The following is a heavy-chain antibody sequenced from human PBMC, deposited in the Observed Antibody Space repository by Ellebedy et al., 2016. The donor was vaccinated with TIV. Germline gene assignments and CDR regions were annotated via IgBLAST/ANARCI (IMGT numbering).Heavy chain of an antibody. CDR3: ARDPPLYCSGGSCYSPYFDY. V-gene: IGHV5-51*01. Sequence: KVSXXGSGYNFTNYWIGWVRQMPGKGLEWMGIIYPGDSDTRYSPSFQGQVTISADKSISTAYLQWSSLKASDTAMYYCARDPPLYCSGGSCYSPYFDYWGQGTLVTVSS. D-gene: IGHD2-15*01. CDR2: IYPGDSDT. CDR1: GYNFTNYW. J-gene: IGHJ4*02.